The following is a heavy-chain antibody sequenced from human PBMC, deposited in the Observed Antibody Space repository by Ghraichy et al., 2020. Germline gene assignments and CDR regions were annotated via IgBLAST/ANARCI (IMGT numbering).Heavy chain of an antibody. D-gene: IGHD6-19*01. CDR3: ARASRGGIAVAGSMDV. V-gene: IGHV4-39*07. J-gene: IGHJ6*02. CDR2: IYYSGST. CDR1: GGSISSSSYY. Sequence: ESLNISCTVSGGSISSSSYYWGWIRQPPGKGLEWIGSIYYSGSTYYNPSLKSRVTISVDTSKNQFSLKLSSVTAADTAVYYCARASRGGIAVAGSMDVWGQGTTVTVSS.